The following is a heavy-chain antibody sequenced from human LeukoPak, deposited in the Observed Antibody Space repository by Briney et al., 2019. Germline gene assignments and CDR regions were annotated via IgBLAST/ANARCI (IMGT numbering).Heavy chain of an antibody. V-gene: IGHV4-30-4*08. CDR3: ARGVDSIAAAV. CDR2: IYYSGST. Sequence: PSETLSLTCTVSGGSISSGDYYWSWIRQPPGKGLEWIGYIYYSGSTYYNPSLKSRVTISVDTSKNQFSLKLSSVTAADTAVYYCARGVDSIAAAVWGQGTLVTVSS. J-gene: IGHJ4*02. D-gene: IGHD6-13*01. CDR1: GGSISSGDYY.